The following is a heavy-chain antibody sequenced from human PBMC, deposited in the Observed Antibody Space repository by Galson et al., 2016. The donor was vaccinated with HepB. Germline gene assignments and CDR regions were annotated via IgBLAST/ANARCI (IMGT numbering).Heavy chain of an antibody. CDR3: VQGSTAPAV. D-gene: IGHD2-2*01. V-gene: IGHV3-23*01. J-gene: IGHJ6*04. CDR2: ISRSGDST. Sequence: SLRLSCAASGFTFRNYGMTWVRPAPGKGLEVVSSISRSGDSTDYADSVKGRFTISSDNSKNTLSLQMNSLTADDTAIYYCVQGSTAPAVWGKGTTVTVSS. CDR1: GFTFRNYG.